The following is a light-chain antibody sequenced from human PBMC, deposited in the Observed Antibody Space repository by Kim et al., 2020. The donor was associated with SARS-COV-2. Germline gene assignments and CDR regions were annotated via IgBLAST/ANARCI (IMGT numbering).Light chain of an antibody. CDR1: KLGDRY. CDR2: QDI. Sequence: SYELTQPPSVSVSPGQTASITCSGDKLGDRYVCWYQQKAGQSPVVVIYQDIERPSGIPERFSGSNSRNTATLTISGTQAMDEADYYCQAWDSNTVVFGGGTQLTVL. CDR3: QAWDSNTVV. V-gene: IGLV3-1*01. J-gene: IGLJ2*01.